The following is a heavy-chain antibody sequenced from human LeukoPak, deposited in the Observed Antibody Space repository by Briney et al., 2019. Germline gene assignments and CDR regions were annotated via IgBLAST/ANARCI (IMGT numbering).Heavy chain of an antibody. CDR3: VRDRARIEVVTTTSNFFYP. CDR1: GFRFSTSA. D-gene: IGHD3-22*01. Sequence: ASVKLSCKSSGFRFSTSAISWVRQVPAQGLEWMGWISVSNGDTNYAQNLRDRVTMTTDTSTSTAHLELKSLRSDDTAVYYCVRDRARIEVVTTTSNFFYPWGQGTLVTVSS. J-gene: IGHJ5*02. V-gene: IGHV1-18*01. CDR2: ISVSNGDT.